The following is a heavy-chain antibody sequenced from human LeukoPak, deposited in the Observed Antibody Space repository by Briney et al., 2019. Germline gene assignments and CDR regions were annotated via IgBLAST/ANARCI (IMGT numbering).Heavy chain of an antibody. CDR1: GDSVSSNSAA. D-gene: IGHD5-12*01. Sequence: SQTLSLTCAISGDSVSSNSAAWNWIRQSPSRGLEWLGGTYYRSKWYNDYAVSVKSRITINPDTSKNQFSLQLNSVTPEDTAVYYCARDRARGYSGYVSFYYYGMDVWGKGTTVTVSS. J-gene: IGHJ6*04. CDR2: TYYRSKWYN. CDR3: ARDRARGYSGYVSFYYYGMDV. V-gene: IGHV6-1*01.